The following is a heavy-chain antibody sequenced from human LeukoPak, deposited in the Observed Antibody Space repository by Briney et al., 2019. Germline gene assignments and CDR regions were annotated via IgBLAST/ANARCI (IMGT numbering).Heavy chain of an antibody. CDR3: VKVLPAALDFDH. Sequence: GGSLRLSCAASGFVFRSFGMHWVRQAPGKGLEWVAFIRYDGSNKHYADSVKGRFTISRDNSKNTLYLQMNRLRAEDTSVYYCVKVLPAALDFDHWGQGTLVTVSS. D-gene: IGHD2-2*01. J-gene: IGHJ4*02. V-gene: IGHV3-30*02. CDR1: GFVFRSFG. CDR2: IRYDGSNK.